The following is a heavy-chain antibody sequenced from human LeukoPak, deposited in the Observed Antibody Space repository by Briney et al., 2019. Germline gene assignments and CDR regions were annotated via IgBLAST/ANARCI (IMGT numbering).Heavy chain of an antibody. D-gene: IGHD1-1*01. CDR1: GFTVSNNY. CDR2: MYIDGGT. J-gene: IGHJ5*02. Sequence: PGGSLRLSCAVSGFTVSNNYMSWIRQPPGKGLEWASLMYIDGGTYYPDSVKGRFTVSRDNSKNTLYLQMNSLRAEDSAVYYCAGPGQAGSWGRGTLVTVSS. V-gene: IGHV3-66*01. CDR3: AGPGQAGS.